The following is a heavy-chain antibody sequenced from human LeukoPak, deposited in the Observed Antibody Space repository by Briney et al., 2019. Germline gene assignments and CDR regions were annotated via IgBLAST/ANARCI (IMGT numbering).Heavy chain of an antibody. V-gene: IGHV3-30*18. CDR1: GFTFSSNW. J-gene: IGHJ6*02. Sequence: GGSLRLSCAASGFTFSSNWMSWVRQAPGKGLEWVAVISYDGSNKYYADSVKGRFTISRDNSKNTLYVQMNSLRAEDTAVYYCAKDLALVVVTDNGMDVWGQGTTVTVSS. CDR3: AKDLALVVVTDNGMDV. D-gene: IGHD2-21*02. CDR2: ISYDGSNK.